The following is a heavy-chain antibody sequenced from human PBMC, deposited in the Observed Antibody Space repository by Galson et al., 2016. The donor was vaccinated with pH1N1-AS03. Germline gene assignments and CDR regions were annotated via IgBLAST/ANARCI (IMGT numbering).Heavy chain of an antibody. Sequence: SLRLSCAASGFTFTGYWMSWVRQAPGKGLEWVANIKGDGSEKVYVDSVKGRFTISRDNAKNSLYLQVDSLRAEDTAVYYCARTNWFDYWGQGTLVTVSS. J-gene: IGHJ4*02. CDR2: IKGDGSEK. V-gene: IGHV3-7*01. D-gene: IGHD7-27*01. CDR3: ARTNWFDY. CDR1: GFTFTGYW.